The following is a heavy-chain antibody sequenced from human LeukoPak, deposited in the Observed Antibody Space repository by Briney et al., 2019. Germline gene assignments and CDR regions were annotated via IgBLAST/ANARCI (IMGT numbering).Heavy chain of an antibody. Sequence: PSETLSLTCTVSGGSISSGDYYWSWIRQPPGKGLEWIGYIYYSGSTYYDPSLKSRVTISVDTSKNQFSLKLSSVTAADTAVYYCARDAVVPAAKPTKGAFDIWGQGTMVTVSS. CDR1: GGSISSGDYY. CDR3: ARDAVVPAAKPTKGAFDI. CDR2: IYYSGST. J-gene: IGHJ3*02. D-gene: IGHD2-2*01. V-gene: IGHV4-30-4*08.